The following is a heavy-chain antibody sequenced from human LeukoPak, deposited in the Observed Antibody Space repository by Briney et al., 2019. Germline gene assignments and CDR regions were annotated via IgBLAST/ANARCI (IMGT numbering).Heavy chain of an antibody. CDR3: AKGSYSSGWYYFDY. Sequence: GGSLRLPCAASGFTFDDYAMHWVRQAPGKGLEWVSGISWNSGSIGYADSVKGRFTISRDNAKNSLYLQMNSLRAEDMALYYCAKGSYSSGWYYFDYWGQGTLVTVSS. CDR1: GFTFDDYA. CDR2: ISWNSGSI. J-gene: IGHJ4*02. D-gene: IGHD6-19*01. V-gene: IGHV3-9*03.